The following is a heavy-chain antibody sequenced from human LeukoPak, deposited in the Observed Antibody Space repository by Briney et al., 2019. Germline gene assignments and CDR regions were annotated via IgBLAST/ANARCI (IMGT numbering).Heavy chain of an antibody. J-gene: IGHJ4*02. CDR2: IYYSGST. CDR3: ARAPRGDFLGGAFDY. V-gene: IGHV4-39*01. Sequence: SETLSLTCIVSGGSISSISSNNYHWGWIRQPLGKGLEWIGSIYYSGSTYYNPSLKSRVTISVDTSKNQFSLKLSSVTAADTALYYCARAPRGDFLGGAFDYWGQGTLVTVSS. CDR1: GGSISSISSNNYH. D-gene: IGHD4-17*01.